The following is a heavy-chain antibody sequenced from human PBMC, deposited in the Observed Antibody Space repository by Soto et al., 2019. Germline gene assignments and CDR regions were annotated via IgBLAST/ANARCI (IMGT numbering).Heavy chain of an antibody. J-gene: IGHJ5*02. CDR2: ISYDGSNK. V-gene: IGHV3-30-3*01. D-gene: IGHD3-22*01. CDR3: ARELDGYDSSGYYNWFDP. CDR1: GFTFSSYA. Sequence: GGSLRLSCAASGFTFSSYAMHWVRQAPGKGLEWVAVISYDGSNKYYADSGKGRFTITRDNSNNTLYLQMNSLRAEDTAVYYCARELDGYDSSGYYNWFDPWGQGTLVTVSS.